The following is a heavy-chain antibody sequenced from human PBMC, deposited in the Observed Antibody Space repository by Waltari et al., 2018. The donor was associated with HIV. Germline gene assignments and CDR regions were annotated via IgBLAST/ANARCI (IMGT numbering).Heavy chain of an antibody. D-gene: IGHD6-13*01. J-gene: IGHJ5*02. V-gene: IGHV1-2*06. CDR3: ARESGYSSSCMYRWFDP. Sequence: QVQLVQSGAEVKKPGASVKVSCKASGYTFNGYYMNWLRQAPGQGIEWMGRINPNSGATNYAQNCQGRVTMTSDTSISTAYMELNRLTSGDTAVYYCARESGYSSSCMYRWFDPWGQGTLVTVS. CDR1: GYTFNGYY. CDR2: INPNSGAT.